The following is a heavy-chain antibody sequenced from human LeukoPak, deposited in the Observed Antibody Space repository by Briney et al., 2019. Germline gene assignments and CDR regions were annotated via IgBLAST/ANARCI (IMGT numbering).Heavy chain of an antibody. V-gene: IGHV4-34*01. CDR3: ARVEPVLECGGGGSCYFGSFDY. CDR1: GGSFSGYY. Sequence: SETLSLTCAVYGGSFSGYYWSWIRQPPGKGLEWIGEINHSGSTNYNPSLKSRVTISVDTSKNQFSLKLSSVTAADTAVYYCARVEPVLECGGGGSCYFGSFDYWGQGTLVTVSS. J-gene: IGHJ4*02. CDR2: INHSGST. D-gene: IGHD2-15*01.